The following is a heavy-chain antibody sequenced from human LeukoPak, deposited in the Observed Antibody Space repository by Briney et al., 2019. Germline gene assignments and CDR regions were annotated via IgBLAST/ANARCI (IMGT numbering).Heavy chain of an antibody. CDR1: GFTFNNYE. V-gene: IGHV3-48*03. CDR3: ARDPYYYNSGSFAAFDI. Sequence: GGSLRLSCAASGFTFNNYEMNWVRQTPGRGLEWVSYISSSGTIYYADSVKGRFTISRDNAKNTLNLQMNSLRAEDTALYYCARDPYYYNSGSFAAFDIWGQGTMVTVSS. CDR2: ISSSGTI. J-gene: IGHJ3*02. D-gene: IGHD3-10*01.